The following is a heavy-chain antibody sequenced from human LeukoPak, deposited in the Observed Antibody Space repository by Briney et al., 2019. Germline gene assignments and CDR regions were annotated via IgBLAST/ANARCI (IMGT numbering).Heavy chain of an antibody. D-gene: IGHD3-22*01. J-gene: IGHJ4*02. V-gene: IGHV4-39*07. Sequence: SETLSLTCTVSGGSISSSSYYWGWIRQPPGKGLEWIGSIYYSGSTYYSPSLKSRVTISVDTSKNQFSLKLSSVTAADTAVYYCARVHDSLDYWGQGTLVTVSS. CDR1: GGSISSSSYY. CDR2: IYYSGST. CDR3: ARVHDSLDY.